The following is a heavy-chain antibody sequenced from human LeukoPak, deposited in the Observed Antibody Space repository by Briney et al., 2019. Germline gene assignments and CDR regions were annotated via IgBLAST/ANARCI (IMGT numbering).Heavy chain of an antibody. V-gene: IGHV4-34*01. CDR1: GGSFSGYY. Sequence: SETLSLTCGVSGGSFSGYYWNWIRQPPGKGLEWIGEIYHSGSTNYNPSLKSRVTISVDKSKNQFSLKLSSVTAADTAVYYCARDLGGYDFGYWGQGTLVTVSS. CDR3: ARDLGGYDFGY. CDR2: IYHSGST. J-gene: IGHJ4*02. D-gene: IGHD5-12*01.